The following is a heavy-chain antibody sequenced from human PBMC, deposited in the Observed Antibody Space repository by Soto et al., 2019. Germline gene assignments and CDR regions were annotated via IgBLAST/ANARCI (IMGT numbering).Heavy chain of an antibody. D-gene: IGHD5-18*01. CDR3: AREIGYSYGPFDY. Sequence: XXSLRLSFAASGFTFSDYYMRWIRQAPGKGLEWVSYISSSGSTIYYADSVKGRFTISRDNAKNSLYLQMNSLRAEDTAVYYCAREIGYSYGPFDYWGQGTLVTSPQ. CDR1: GFTFSDYY. V-gene: IGHV3-11*01. CDR2: ISSSGSTI. J-gene: IGHJ4*02.